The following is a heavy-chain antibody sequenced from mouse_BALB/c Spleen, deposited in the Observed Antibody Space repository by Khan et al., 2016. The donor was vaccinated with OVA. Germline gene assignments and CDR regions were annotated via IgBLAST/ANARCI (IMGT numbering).Heavy chain of an antibody. J-gene: IGHJ2*01. CDR2: VSSGGSYT. D-gene: IGHD2-3*01. V-gene: IGHV5-9-3*01. CDR1: GFTFNNYA. CDR3: TRQGGIYDGPFDY. Sequence: EVELVESGGGLVKPGGSLKLSCAASGFTFNNYAMSWVRQTPEQRLEWVATVSSGGSYTYSPDNVKGRFTISRDNAKNTLYLQMSRLRAEDTAMYYCTRQGGIYDGPFDYWGQGTTLTVSS.